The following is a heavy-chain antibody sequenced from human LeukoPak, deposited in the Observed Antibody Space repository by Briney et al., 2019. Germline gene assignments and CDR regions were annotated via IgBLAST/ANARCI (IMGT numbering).Heavy chain of an antibody. CDR1: GYTFTSYG. Sequence: ASVKVSCKASGYTFTSYGISWVRQAPGQGLEWMGWISAYNGNTNYAQKLQGRVTMTTDTSTSTAYMELRSLRSDDTAVYYCARDRGLVVHDGAFDIWGQGTMVTVSS. CDR3: ARDRGLVVHDGAFDI. V-gene: IGHV1-18*01. D-gene: IGHD2-15*01. J-gene: IGHJ3*02. CDR2: ISAYNGNT.